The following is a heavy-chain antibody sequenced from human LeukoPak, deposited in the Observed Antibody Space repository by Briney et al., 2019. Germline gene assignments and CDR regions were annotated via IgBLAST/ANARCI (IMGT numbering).Heavy chain of an antibody. D-gene: IGHD3-3*01. V-gene: IGHV1-18*01. CDR3: ARGGRYDFWSGYSSYYYYYMDV. J-gene: IGHJ6*03. CDR1: GYTFTSYG. Sequence: ASVKVSCKASGYTFTSYGISWVRQAPGQGLEWMGWISAYNGNTNYAQKLQGRVTMTTDTTTSTGYMELRSLRSDDTAVYYCARGGRYDFWSGYSSYYYYYMDVWGKGTTVTVSS. CDR2: ISAYNGNT.